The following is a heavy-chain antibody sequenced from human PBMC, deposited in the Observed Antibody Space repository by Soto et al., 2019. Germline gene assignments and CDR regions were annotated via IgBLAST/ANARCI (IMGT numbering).Heavy chain of an antibody. CDR3: AKATSPGWFGELA. V-gene: IGHV3-23*01. CDR1: GFTFSSYA. CDR2: ISGSGGST. Sequence: EVQLLESGGGLVQPGGSLRLSCAASGFTFSSYAMSWVRQAPGKGLEWVSAISGSGGSTYYADSVKGRFTISRDNSKNTLYLQMNSRRDEDTAVYYCAKATSPGWFGELAWGQGTLVTVSS. J-gene: IGHJ5*02. D-gene: IGHD3-10*01.